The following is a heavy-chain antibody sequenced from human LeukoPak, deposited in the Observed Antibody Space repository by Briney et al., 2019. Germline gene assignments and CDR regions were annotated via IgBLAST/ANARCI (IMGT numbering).Heavy chain of an antibody. CDR3: AGVVPAAMGTFYYYYMDV. Sequence: GASVKVSCKASGGTFSSYAISWVRQAPGQGLEWMGGIIPIFGTANYAQKFQGRVTITADESTSTAYMELSSLRSEDTAVYYCAGVVPAAMGTFYYYYMDVWGKGTTVTVSS. CDR2: IIPIFGTA. CDR1: GGTFSSYA. J-gene: IGHJ6*03. D-gene: IGHD2-2*01. V-gene: IGHV1-69*13.